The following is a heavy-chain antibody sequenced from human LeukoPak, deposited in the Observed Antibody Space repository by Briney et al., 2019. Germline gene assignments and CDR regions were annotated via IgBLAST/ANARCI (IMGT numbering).Heavy chain of an antibody. D-gene: IGHD3-16*01. CDR3: ARWNHHMITFETYSYYSMDV. J-gene: IGHJ6*02. Sequence: GGSLRLSCAASGFTFSSYSMNWVRQAPGKGLEWVSSISSSGSYIYYADSVQGRFTISRDNAKNSLYLQMNSLRADDTAVYYCARWNHHMITFETYSYYSMDVWGQGTTVTVSS. CDR1: GFTFSSYS. V-gene: IGHV3-21*01. CDR2: ISSSGSYI.